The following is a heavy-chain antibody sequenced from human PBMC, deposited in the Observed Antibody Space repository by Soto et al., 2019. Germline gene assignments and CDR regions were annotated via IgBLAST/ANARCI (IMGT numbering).Heavy chain of an antibody. Sequence: QVQLQESGPGLVKHSETLSLTCTVSGVSVTSGSYYWSWVRQPPGGGLEWIGYIHYTRRISYNPSLTSRVTSSRATSEKLFVLTLSSVTADDTAVYYCARDFRGLGIRRRFDYWGSRTLVAGSS. CDR2: IHYTRRI. D-gene: IGHD3-9*01. CDR1: GVSVTSGSYY. CDR3: ARDFRGLGIRRRFDY. J-gene: IGHJ4*02. V-gene: IGHV4-61*03.